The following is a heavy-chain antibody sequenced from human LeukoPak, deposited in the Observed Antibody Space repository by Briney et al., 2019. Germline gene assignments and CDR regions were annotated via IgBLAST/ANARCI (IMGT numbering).Heavy chain of an antibody. J-gene: IGHJ4*02. CDR3: ARDEARYCSSTSCYGTLRQY. CDR2: IIPIFGIA. V-gene: IGHV1-69*04. CDR1: GGTFSSYA. Sequence: ASVKVSCKASGGTFSSYAISWVRQAPGQGLEWMGRIIPIFGIANYAQKLQGRVTITADKSTSTAYMELSSLRSEDTAVYYCARDEARYCSSTSCYGTLRQYWGQGTLVTVSS. D-gene: IGHD2-2*01.